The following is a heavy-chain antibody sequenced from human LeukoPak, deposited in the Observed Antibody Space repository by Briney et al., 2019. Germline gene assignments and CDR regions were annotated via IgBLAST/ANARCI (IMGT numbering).Heavy chain of an antibody. D-gene: IGHD3-22*01. CDR3: AKDRYYYDSSGYYPFDY. V-gene: IGHV3-23*01. J-gene: IGHJ4*02. Sequence: GGSLRLSCAASGFNFANHAMSWVRQAPGKGLEWVSAISGSGGSTYYADSVKGRFTISRDNSKNTLYLQMNSLRAEDTAVYYCAKDRYYYDSSGYYPFDYWGQGTLVTVSS. CDR2: ISGSGGST. CDR1: GFNFANHA.